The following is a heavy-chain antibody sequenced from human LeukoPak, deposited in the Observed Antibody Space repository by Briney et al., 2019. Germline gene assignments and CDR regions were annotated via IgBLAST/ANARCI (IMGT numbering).Heavy chain of an antibody. CDR3: ARGRRYSDGYGLLFEH. D-gene: IGHD5-18*01. Sequence: SETLSLTCAVYGGSFISHHWSWIRQPPGKGLEWIGEITHGGSTSYTPSLRTRVTISVDTAKNQFSLNLNTVTAADTAVYFCARGRRYSDGYGLLFEHWGQVTLVTVSS. J-gene: IGHJ4*02. CDR2: ITHGGST. CDR1: GGSFISHH. V-gene: IGHV4-34*01.